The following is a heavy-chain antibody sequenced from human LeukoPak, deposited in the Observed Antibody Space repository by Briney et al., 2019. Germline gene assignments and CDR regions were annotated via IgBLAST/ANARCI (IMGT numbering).Heavy chain of an antibody. V-gene: IGHV1-69*02. CDR2: IIPILGIA. J-gene: IGHJ5*02. CDR3: ALPYYGSGSLNWFDP. D-gene: IGHD3-10*01. CDR1: GDTFSSYT. Sequence: GSSVKVSCKASGDTFSSYTISWVRQAPGQGLEWMGRIIPILGIANYAQKFQGRVTITADKSTSTAYMELSSLRSEDTAVYYCALPYYGSGSLNWFDPWGQGTLVTVSS.